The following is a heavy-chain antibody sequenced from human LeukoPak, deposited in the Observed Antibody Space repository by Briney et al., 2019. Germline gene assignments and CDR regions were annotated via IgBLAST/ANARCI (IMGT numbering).Heavy chain of an antibody. CDR3: ATPNPLWFGELVYPFDY. CDR1: GYTLTELS. V-gene: IGHV1-24*01. Sequence: ASVKVSCKVSGYTLTELSMHWVRQAPGKGLEWMGGFDPEDGETIYAQKFQGRVTMTEDTSTDTAYMELSSLRSEDTAVYYCATPNPLWFGELVYPFDYWGQETLVTVSS. J-gene: IGHJ4*02. CDR2: FDPEDGET. D-gene: IGHD3-10*01.